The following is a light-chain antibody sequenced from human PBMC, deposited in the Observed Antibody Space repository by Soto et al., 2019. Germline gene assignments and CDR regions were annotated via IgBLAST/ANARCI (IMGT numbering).Light chain of an antibody. J-gene: IGKJ1*01. CDR3: QQYNSYSRT. CDR1: QSISSW. CDR2: AAS. Sequence: DSPMSQSPSTVSASVGDRVTITCRASQSISSWLAWYQQKPGKAPNLLIYAASNLESGVPSRFSGSGSGTEFTLTISNLQPDDFATYYCQQYNSYSRTFGQGTKVDVK. V-gene: IGKV1-5*01.